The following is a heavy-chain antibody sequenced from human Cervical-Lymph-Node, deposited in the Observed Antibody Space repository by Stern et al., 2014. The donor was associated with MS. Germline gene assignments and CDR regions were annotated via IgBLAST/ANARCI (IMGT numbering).Heavy chain of an antibody. CDR2: ITPIFGSA. V-gene: IGHV1-69*06. Sequence: VQLVQSGAEVKKPGSSVKVSCKASGDTFTDYAISWVRQATGQGPEWMGGITPIFGSADYAQKFQGRLTITADRSTSTAYMDLSSLTSEDTAVYYCAREVGSLAMDVWGQGTTVIVSS. J-gene: IGHJ6*01. CDR1: GDTFTDYA. CDR3: AREVGSLAMDV. D-gene: IGHD1-1*01.